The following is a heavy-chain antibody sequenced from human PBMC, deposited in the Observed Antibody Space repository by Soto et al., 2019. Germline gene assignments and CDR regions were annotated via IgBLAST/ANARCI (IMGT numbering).Heavy chain of an antibody. D-gene: IGHD4-17*01. CDR2: INPNSGGT. J-gene: IGHJ4*02. V-gene: IGHV1-2*02. CDR1: GYTFTGYY. Sequence: ASVKVSCKASGYTFTGYYMHWVRQAPGQGLEWMGWINPNSGGTNYAQKFQGRVTMTRDTSISTAYMELSRLRSDDTAVYYSARWGLRWRPFDYWGQGTLVTVSS. CDR3: ARWGLRWRPFDY.